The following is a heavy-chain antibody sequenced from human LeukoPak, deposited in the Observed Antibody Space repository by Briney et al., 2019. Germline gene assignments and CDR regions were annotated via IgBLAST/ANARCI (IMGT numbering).Heavy chain of an antibody. Sequence: ASVKVSCKASGYNFTNFGISWVRQAPGQGLEWMGWISGNNDNPNYGQKFQGRFTVTTDSSTSTAYMELRNLTFDDTAVYYCARDGTSTDDYWGQGTLVTVSS. CDR2: ISGNNDNP. D-gene: IGHD2-2*01. CDR3: ARDGTSTDDY. J-gene: IGHJ4*02. V-gene: IGHV1-18*04. CDR1: GYNFTNFG.